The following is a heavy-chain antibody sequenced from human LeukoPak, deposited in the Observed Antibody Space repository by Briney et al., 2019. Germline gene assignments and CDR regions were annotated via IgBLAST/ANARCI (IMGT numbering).Heavy chain of an antibody. CDR2: ISGSGGSR. CDR1: GFTFDDYG. V-gene: IGHV3-20*04. CDR3: ARAPTGRVVAATFDY. J-gene: IGHJ4*02. D-gene: IGHD2-15*01. Sequence: GGSLRLSCAASGFTFDDYGMSWVRQAPGKGLEWVSGISGSGGSRFYTDSVKGRFTISRDNAKNSLYLQMNSLRAEDTAVYYCARAPTGRVVAATFDYWGQGTLVTVSS.